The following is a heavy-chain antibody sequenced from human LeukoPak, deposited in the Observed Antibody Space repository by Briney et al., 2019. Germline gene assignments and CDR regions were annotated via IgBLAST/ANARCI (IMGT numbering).Heavy chain of an antibody. J-gene: IGHJ4*02. CDR1: GYTFTSYA. D-gene: IGHD3-10*01. V-gene: IGHV7-4-1*02. CDR2: INTNTGNP. Sequence: SVKVSCKASGYTFTSYAMNWVRQAPGQGLEWMGWINTNTGNPTYAQGFTGRFVFSLDSSVSTAYLQISSLKAEDTAVYYCARDFYGSGSYYMNYWGQGTQVTVSS. CDR3: ARDFYGSGSYYMNY.